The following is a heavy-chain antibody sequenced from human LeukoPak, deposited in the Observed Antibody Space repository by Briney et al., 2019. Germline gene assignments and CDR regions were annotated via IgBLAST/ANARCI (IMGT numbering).Heavy chain of an antibody. Sequence: GESLKISCKGSGFDFSSSSIGWVRQMPGKGLEWMTIIRPADSDTRYSSSFRGQVTISADKSISTAYLQWSSLKASDTAMYYCARQGGSGPFDFWGQGTLVTVSS. CDR2: IRPADSDT. CDR3: ARQGGSGPFDF. CDR1: GFDFSSSS. V-gene: IGHV5-51*01. D-gene: IGHD3-10*01. J-gene: IGHJ4*02.